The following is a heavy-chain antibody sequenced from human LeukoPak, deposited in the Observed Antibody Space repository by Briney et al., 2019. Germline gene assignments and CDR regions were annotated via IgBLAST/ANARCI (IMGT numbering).Heavy chain of an antibody. Sequence: GASVKVSCKASGYTFTSYGISWVRQAPGQGLEWMGWISAYNGNTNYAQKLQGRVTMTTDTSTSTAYMELRSLRSDDTAVYYCARDRWRSIAARRELDYWGQGTLVTVSS. J-gene: IGHJ4*02. CDR2: ISAYNGNT. V-gene: IGHV1-18*01. CDR1: GYTFTSYG. D-gene: IGHD6-6*01. CDR3: ARDRWRSIAARRELDY.